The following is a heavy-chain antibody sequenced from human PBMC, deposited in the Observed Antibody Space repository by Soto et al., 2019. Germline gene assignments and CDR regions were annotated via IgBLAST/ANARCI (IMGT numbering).Heavy chain of an antibody. CDR3: TRYSGTYSADY. Sequence: QVQLQQSGPGLVKPSETLSLTCTVSGDSVSSSDYYWNWVRQPPGKGLEWIGNIYYNGNTNYNPSLRGRLNISLETSKNQFSLKLTSVTVADTAVYYCTRYSGTYSADYWGQGALVTVSS. J-gene: IGHJ4*02. CDR1: GDSVSSSDYY. D-gene: IGHD1-26*01. V-gene: IGHV4-61*08. CDR2: IYYNGNT.